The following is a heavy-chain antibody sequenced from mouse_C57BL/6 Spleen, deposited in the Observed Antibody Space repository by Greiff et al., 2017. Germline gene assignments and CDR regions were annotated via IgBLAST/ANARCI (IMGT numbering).Heavy chain of an antibody. Sequence: VQLQQPGAELVMPGASVKLSCKASGYTFTSYWMHWVKQRPGQGLEWIGEIDPSDSYTNYNQKFKGKSTLTVDKSSSPAYMQLSSLTSEDSAVYYCAIYSNYAMDYWGQGTSVTVSS. J-gene: IGHJ4*01. CDR2: IDPSDSYT. CDR3: AIYSNYAMDY. CDR1: GYTFTSYW. V-gene: IGHV1-69*01.